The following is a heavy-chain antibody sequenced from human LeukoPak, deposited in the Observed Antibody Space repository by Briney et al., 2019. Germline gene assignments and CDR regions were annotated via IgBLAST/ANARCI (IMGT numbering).Heavy chain of an antibody. D-gene: IGHD2-15*01. CDR2: INHSGST. J-gene: IGHJ6*03. CDR1: GGSFSGYY. Sequence: PSETLSLTCAVYGGSFSGYYWSWIRQPPGKGLEWIGEINHSGSTNYNPSLKSRVTISVDTSKNQFSLKLSSVTAADTAVYYCARAHQSGGRPGRSRFLGYYMDVWGKGTTVTVSS. V-gene: IGHV4-34*01. CDR3: ARAHQSGGRPGRSRFLGYYMDV.